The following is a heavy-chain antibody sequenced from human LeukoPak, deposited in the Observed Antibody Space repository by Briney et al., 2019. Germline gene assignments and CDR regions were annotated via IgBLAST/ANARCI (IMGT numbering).Heavy chain of an antibody. V-gene: IGHV3-23*01. Sequence: PGGALRLSCAASGFTFCNYAMSWVRQAPGGGLEWFSAISGSGGSTYYADSVKGRFTISRDNSKNTLYLQMNSLRAEDTAVYYCAKDCYSGSYFNWFDPWGQGTLVTVSS. CDR1: GFTFCNYA. J-gene: IGHJ5*02. CDR3: AKDCYSGSYFNWFDP. CDR2: ISGSGGST. D-gene: IGHD1-26*01.